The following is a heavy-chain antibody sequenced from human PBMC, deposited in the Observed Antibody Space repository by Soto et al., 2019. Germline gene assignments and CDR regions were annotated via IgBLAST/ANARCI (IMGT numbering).Heavy chain of an antibody. D-gene: IGHD3-9*01. CDR2: IKSDGSSK. Sequence: EVQLVESGGGLVQPGGSLRLSCAASGFLFNTYWMFWVRQAPRKGLLWVSRIKSDGSSKNYAESVKGRVTIPRDNAKNKLYLQMTSLRAGDTAVYYCAIGGGDYNYLDYWGQGILVTVSS. V-gene: IGHV3-74*02. CDR3: AIGGGDYNYLDY. CDR1: GFLFNTYW. J-gene: IGHJ4*02.